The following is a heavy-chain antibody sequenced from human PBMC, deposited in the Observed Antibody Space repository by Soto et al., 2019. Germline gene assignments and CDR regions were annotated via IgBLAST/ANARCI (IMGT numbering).Heavy chain of an antibody. CDR3: ARGDTVTTPYYSYYMDV. D-gene: IGHD4-17*01. CDR1: GFTFSSYS. CDR2: ISSSSSYI. V-gene: IGHV3-21*01. J-gene: IGHJ6*03. Sequence: PGGSLRLSCAASGFTFSSYSMNWVRQAPGKGLEWVSSISSSSSYIYYADSVKGRFTISRDNAKNSLYLQMNSLRAEDTAVYYCARGDTVTTPYYSYYMDVWGKGTTVTVSS.